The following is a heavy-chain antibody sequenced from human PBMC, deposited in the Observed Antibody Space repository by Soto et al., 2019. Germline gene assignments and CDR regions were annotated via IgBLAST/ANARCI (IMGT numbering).Heavy chain of an antibody. Sequence: SETLSLTCTVSGGSISSSSYYWGWIRQPPGKGLEWNGSIYYSGSTYYNPSLKSRFTISLDTSNNQFSLKLSSVTAADTAVYYCANARGDSSGENWFDPWGQGTLVTVSS. CDR3: ANARGDSSGENWFDP. D-gene: IGHD3-22*01. CDR2: IYYSGST. J-gene: IGHJ5*02. CDR1: GGSISSSSYY. V-gene: IGHV4-39*01.